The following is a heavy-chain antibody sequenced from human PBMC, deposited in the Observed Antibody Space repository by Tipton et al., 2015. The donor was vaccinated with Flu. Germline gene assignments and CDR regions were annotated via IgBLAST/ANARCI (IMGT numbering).Heavy chain of an antibody. J-gene: IGHJ5*02. CDR2: ISYSGIT. V-gene: IGHV4-59*02. CDR1: GGSVSGNY. D-gene: IGHD2-2*01. CDR3: ARGSYSRYCSSSSCLSWFAL. Sequence: TLSLTCTVSGGSVSGNYWSWIRQPPGKGLEWIGFISYSGITHYKSSLKSRVTISIDTSKNQLTLKVTSVTAADTAVYYCARGSYSRYCSSSSCLSWFALWGQGTLVTVSS.